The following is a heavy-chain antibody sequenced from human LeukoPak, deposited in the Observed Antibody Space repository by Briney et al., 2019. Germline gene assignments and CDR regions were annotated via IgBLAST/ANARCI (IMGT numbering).Heavy chain of an antibody. Sequence: LRLSCAAPGFTFDDYAMHWVRQAPGKGLEGVSGISWNSGSIGYADSVKGRFTISRDNAKNSLYLQMNSLRAEDTALYYCAKGLWLLYFDYWGQGTLVTVSS. D-gene: IGHD6-19*01. CDR1: GFTFDDYA. CDR2: ISWNSGSI. J-gene: IGHJ4*02. V-gene: IGHV3-9*01. CDR3: AKGLWLLYFDY.